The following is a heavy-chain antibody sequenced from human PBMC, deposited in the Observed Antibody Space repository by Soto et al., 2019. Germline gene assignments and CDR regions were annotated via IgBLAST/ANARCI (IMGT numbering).Heavy chain of an antibody. CDR2: IYYSGSP. V-gene: IGHV4-31*03. J-gene: IGHJ5*02. Sequence: QVKLQESGPGLVKPSQTLSLTCTVSGGSISSGGYYWSWIRQHPGKGLEWIGYIYYSGSPYYNPYLNSRVVIAIDPSKNQLSLKLSSVTAADTAVYCCARSIDPGGQGTLVTVSS. CDR1: GGSISSGGYY. CDR3: ARSIDP.